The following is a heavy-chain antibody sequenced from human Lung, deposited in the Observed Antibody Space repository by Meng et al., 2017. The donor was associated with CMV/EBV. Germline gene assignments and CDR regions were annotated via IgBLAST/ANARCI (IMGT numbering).Heavy chain of an antibody. V-gene: IGHV4-61*01. Sequence: SETLSLXCIVSGGSVSNDRYFWGWIRQTPGKRLEWLGYIYYSGSTYYNPALKSRVTISVDTSKNQFSLRLSSVTVADTAIFYCVWDEIVGATTRGIDVWGRGXTVTVSS. D-gene: IGHD1-26*01. CDR2: IYYSGST. CDR1: GGSVSNDRYF. J-gene: IGHJ6*02. CDR3: VWDEIVGATTRGIDV.